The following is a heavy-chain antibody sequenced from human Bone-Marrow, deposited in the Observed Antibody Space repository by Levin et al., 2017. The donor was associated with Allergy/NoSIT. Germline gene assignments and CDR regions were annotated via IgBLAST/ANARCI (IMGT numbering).Heavy chain of an antibody. J-gene: IGHJ4*02. Sequence: GESLKISCAASGFTFSSYSMNWVRQAPGKGLEWVSSISSSSSYIYYADSVKGRFTISRDNAKNSLYLQMNSLRAEDTAVYYCARGGIAARRDFDYWGQGTLVTVSS. CDR3: ARGGIAARRDFDY. CDR1: GFTFSSYS. V-gene: IGHV3-21*01. CDR2: ISSSSSYI. D-gene: IGHD6-6*01.